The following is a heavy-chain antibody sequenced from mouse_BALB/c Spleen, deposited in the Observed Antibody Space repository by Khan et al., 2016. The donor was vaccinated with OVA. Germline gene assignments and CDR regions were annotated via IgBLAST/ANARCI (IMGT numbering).Heavy chain of an antibody. CDR2: MIYSGNT. CDR3: ARSTYRYAFTF. J-gene: IGHJ3*01. V-gene: IGHV3-8*02. Sequence: EVQLQESGPSLVKPSQILSLTCSVTGDSNTSGYWNWIRKFPANKLEYTGYMIYSGNTYYNPSLTSRISITRHTSKNQSYLQLNSVTTEDPATYSCARSTYRYAFTFWGQGTLVTISA. CDR1: GDSNTSGY. D-gene: IGHD2-14*01.